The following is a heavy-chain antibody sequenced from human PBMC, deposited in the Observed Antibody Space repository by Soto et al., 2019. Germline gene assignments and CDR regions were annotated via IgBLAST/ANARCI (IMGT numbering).Heavy chain of an antibody. CDR2: IIPIFGTA. Sequence: SVKVSCKASGGTFSSYAISWVRQAPGQGLEWMGGIIPIFGTANYAQKFQGRVTITADESTSTAYMELSSLRSEDTAVYYCASPHTGDGYMPRLDYWGQGTLVTVSS. V-gene: IGHV1-69*13. CDR1: GGTFSSYA. J-gene: IGHJ4*02. D-gene: IGHD5-12*01. CDR3: ASPHTGDGYMPRLDY.